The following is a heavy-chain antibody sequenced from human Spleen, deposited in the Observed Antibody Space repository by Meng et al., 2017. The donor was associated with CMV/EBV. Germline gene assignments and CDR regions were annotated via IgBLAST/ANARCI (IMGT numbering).Heavy chain of an antibody. D-gene: IGHD3-10*01. V-gene: IGHV3-52*01. Sequence: LSLTCIVSGNPISSGYYWGWIRQSPGKGLEWVADIKCDGSEKYYLDSVKGRLTISRDNAKNSLYPQVNSLSADDTALYYCTRDPIPYYYPGSAGWGQGTMVTVSS. CDR3: TRDPIPYYYPGSAG. J-gene: IGHJ3*01. CDR1: GNPISSGYY. CDR2: IKCDGSEK.